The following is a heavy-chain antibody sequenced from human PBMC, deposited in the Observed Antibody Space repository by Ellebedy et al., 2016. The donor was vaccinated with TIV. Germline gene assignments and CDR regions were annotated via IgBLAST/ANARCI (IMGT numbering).Heavy chain of an antibody. V-gene: IGHV3-53*01. CDR3: ARARSSAFEI. J-gene: IGHJ3*02. CDR2: IYTGDST. CDR1: GFSVSSNY. Sequence: GESLKISCAASGFSVSSNYVSWVRQAPGKGLEWVSYIYTGDSTYHADSVKGRFTISRDNSKNTVSLQMNSLRVEDTAVYYCARARSSAFEIWGQGTMVTVSS.